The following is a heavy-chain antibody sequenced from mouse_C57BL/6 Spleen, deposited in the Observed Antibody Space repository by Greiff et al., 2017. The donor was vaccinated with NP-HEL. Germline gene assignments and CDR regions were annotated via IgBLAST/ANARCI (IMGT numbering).Heavy chain of an antibody. D-gene: IGHD2-2*01. CDR1: GFSLTSYG. Sequence: VQLVESGPGLVQPSQSLSITCTVSGFSLTSYGVHWVRQSPGKGLEWLGVIWSGGSTDYNAAFISRLSISKDNSKSQVFFKMNSLQADDTAIYYCARSGYGEGFAYWGQGTLVTVSA. J-gene: IGHJ3*01. CDR2: IWSGGST. CDR3: ARSGYGEGFAY. V-gene: IGHV2-2*01.